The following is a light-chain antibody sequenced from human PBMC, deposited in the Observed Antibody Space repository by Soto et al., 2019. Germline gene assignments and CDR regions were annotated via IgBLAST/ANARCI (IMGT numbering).Light chain of an antibody. CDR2: NAS. J-gene: IGKJ4*01. Sequence: LPPSAPPLSLSPGEGAPLPCGASQSVRRYLDWHQQKLGQAPRLVIYNASSRATGIPERCSGSGSGTDFTLTISSLEPEDFELYYCQQHSNWPLTFGGGTKVDIK. V-gene: IGKV3-11*01. CDR1: QSVRRY. CDR3: QQHSNWPLT.